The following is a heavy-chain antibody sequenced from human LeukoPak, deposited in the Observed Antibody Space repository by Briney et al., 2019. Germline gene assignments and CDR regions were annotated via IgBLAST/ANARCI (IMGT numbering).Heavy chain of an antibody. CDR3: ARERIGYYDSSGYAFDI. J-gene: IGHJ3*02. CDR1: GYTFTGYY. D-gene: IGHD3-22*01. V-gene: IGHV1-2*06. CDR2: INPNSGGT. Sequence: ASVKVSCKASGYTFTGYYMRWVRQAPGQGLEWMGRINPNSGGTNYAQKFQGRVTMTRDTSISTAYMELSRLRSDDTAVYYCARERIGYYDSSGYAFDIWGQGTMVTVSS.